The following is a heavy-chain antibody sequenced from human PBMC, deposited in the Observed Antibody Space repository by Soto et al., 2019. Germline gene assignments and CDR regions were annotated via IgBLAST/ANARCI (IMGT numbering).Heavy chain of an antibody. Sequence: QVQLVESGGGVVQPGRALRLSCAASGFTFTNYAIHWVRQAPGKGLEWVAVISYDGSHKYYADSVKVRFTISRDNSKNTLYRQMNSLRVEDTAVYYCARKGDPTNWGSGNAFDVWGQGTMVTVSS. J-gene: IGHJ3*01. CDR3: ARKGDPTNWGSGNAFDV. CDR2: ISYDGSHK. V-gene: IGHV3-30-3*01. D-gene: IGHD7-27*01. CDR1: GFTFTNYA.